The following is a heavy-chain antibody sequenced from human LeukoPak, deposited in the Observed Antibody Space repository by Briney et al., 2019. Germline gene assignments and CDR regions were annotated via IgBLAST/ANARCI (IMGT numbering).Heavy chain of an antibody. V-gene: IGHV4-59*12. D-gene: IGHD3-10*01. CDR2: IYHSGST. CDR3: ARLYGSGSYYAQYYFDY. Sequence: SETLSLTCTVSGGSISSYYWSWIRQPPGKGLEWIGEIYHSGSTNYNPSLKSRVTISVDKSKNQFSLKLSSVTAADTAVYYCARLYGSGSYYAQYYFDYWGQGTLVTVSS. J-gene: IGHJ4*02. CDR1: GGSISSYY.